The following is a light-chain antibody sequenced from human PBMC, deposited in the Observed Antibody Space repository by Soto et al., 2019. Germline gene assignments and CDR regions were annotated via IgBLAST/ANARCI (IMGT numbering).Light chain of an antibody. Sequence: EIVLTQSPGTLSLSPGERATLSCRASQSVSSSYLAWYQQKPGQAPRLLIYDASSRATGIPDRFSGSGSGTDFTLTISRLEPEDFAVYYCQQYGSSPLTSGGGTKVEIK. CDR1: QSVSSSY. J-gene: IGKJ4*01. CDR3: QQYGSSPLT. CDR2: DAS. V-gene: IGKV3-20*01.